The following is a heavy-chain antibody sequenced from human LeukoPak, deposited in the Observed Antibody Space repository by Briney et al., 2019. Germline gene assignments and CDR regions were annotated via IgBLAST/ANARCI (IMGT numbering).Heavy chain of an antibody. CDR1: GYTFTGYY. J-gene: IGHJ4*02. CDR2: INPNSGGT. V-gene: IGHV1-2*02. Sequence: ASVKVSCKASGYTFTGYYMHWVRQAPGQGLEWMGWINPNSGGTNYAQKFQGRVTMTRDTSISTAYMELSRLRSDDTAVYYCARGDGRGHIVVVPAAIPPYFDYWGRGTLVTVSS. CDR3: ARGDGRGHIVVVPAAIPPYFDY. D-gene: IGHD2-2*02.